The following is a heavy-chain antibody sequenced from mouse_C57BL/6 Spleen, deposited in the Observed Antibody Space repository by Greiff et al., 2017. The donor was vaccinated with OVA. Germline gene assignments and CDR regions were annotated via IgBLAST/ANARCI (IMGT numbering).Heavy chain of an antibody. CDR1: GYAFSSSW. CDR2: IYPGDGDT. Sequence: VQLVESGPELVKPGASVKISCKASGYAFSSSWMNWVKQRPGKGLEWIGRIYPGDGDTNYNGKFKGKATLTADKSSSTAYMQLSSLTSEDSAVYFCARRGYDYDCAYWGQGTLVTVSA. CDR3: ARRGYDYDCAY. D-gene: IGHD2-4*01. V-gene: IGHV1-82*01. J-gene: IGHJ3*01.